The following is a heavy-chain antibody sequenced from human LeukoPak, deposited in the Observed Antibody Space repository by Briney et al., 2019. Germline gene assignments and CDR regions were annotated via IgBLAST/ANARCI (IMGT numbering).Heavy chain of an antibody. CDR2: ISAYNGNT. V-gene: IGHV1-18*01. D-gene: IGHD6-13*01. CDR1: GYTFTSYG. J-gene: IGHJ6*03. Sequence: ASVKVSCKASGYTFTSYGISWVRQAPGQGLEWMGWISAYNGNTNYAQKLQGRVTMTTDTSTSTAYMELSSLRSEDTAVYYCARYNNSWPYYYMDVWGKGTTVTVSS. CDR3: ARYNNSWPYYYMDV.